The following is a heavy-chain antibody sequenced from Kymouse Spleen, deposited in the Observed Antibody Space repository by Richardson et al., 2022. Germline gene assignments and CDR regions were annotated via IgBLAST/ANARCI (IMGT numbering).Heavy chain of an antibody. CDR1: GFTFDDYA. Sequence: EVQLVESGGGLVQPGRSLRLSCAASGFTFDDYAMHWVRQAPGKGLEWVSGISWNSGSIGYADSVKGRFTISRDNAKNSLYLQMNSLRAEDTALYYCAKDRGITGTKSNYYGMDVWGQGTTVTVSS. CDR2: ISWNSGSI. V-gene: IGHV3-9*01. CDR3: AKDRGITGTKSNYYGMDV. D-gene: IGHD1-7*01. J-gene: IGHJ6*02.